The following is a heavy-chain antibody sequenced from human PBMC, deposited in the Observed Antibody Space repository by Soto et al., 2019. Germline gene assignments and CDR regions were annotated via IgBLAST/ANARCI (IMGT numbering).Heavy chain of an antibody. Sequence: GGTLRLSCAASGFTFSSYAMHWVRQAPGKGLGWVAVISYDGSNKYYADSVKGRFTISRDNSKNTLYLQMNSLRAEDTAVYYCARDHYYYDSSGYPRAYYYYGMDVWGQGTTVTVSS. J-gene: IGHJ6*02. CDR2: ISYDGSNK. CDR3: ARDHYYYDSSGYPRAYYYYGMDV. D-gene: IGHD3-22*01. CDR1: GFTFSSYA. V-gene: IGHV3-30-3*01.